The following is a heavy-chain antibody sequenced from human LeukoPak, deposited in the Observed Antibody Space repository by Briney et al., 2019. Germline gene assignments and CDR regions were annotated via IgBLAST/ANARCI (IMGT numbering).Heavy chain of an antibody. CDR3: AKVTITMVRGVIGFDY. V-gene: IGHV3-23*01. J-gene: IGHJ4*02. D-gene: IGHD3-10*01. CDR2: ISGSGDRT. Sequence: GGSLRLSCAASGFTFNNYAMSWFRQTPGKGLEWVSAISGSGDRTYYAESVKGRFSISRDNSKNTLYLQMNSLRAEDTAVYYCAKVTITMVRGVIGFDYWGQGTLVTVSS. CDR1: GFTFNNYA.